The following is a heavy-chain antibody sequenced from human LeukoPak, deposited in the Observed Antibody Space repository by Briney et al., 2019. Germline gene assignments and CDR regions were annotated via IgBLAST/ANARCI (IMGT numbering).Heavy chain of an antibody. V-gene: IGHV3-66*01. J-gene: IGHJ4*02. CDR1: GFTVSSNY. Sequence: GGSLRLSCAASGFTVSSNYMSWVRPAPGKGLEWVSVIYSGGSTYYADSVKGRFTISRDNSKDTLYLQMNSLRAEDTAVYYCARDHGSGSFDYWGQGTLVTVSS. CDR2: IYSGGST. D-gene: IGHD3-10*01. CDR3: ARDHGSGSFDY.